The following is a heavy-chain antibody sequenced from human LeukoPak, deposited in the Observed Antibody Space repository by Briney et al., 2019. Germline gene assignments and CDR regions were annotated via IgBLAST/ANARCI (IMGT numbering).Heavy chain of an antibody. J-gene: IGHJ4*02. CDR3: ARVGCSSTSCYYYFDY. CDR1: GGSFSGYY. Sequence: PSETLSLTCAVYGGSFSGYYWSWIRQPPGKGLEWIGEINHSGSTNYNPSLKSRVTISVDTSKNQFSLKLSSVTAADTAVYYCARVGCSSTSCYYYFDYWGQGTLVTVSS. CDR2: INHSGST. V-gene: IGHV4-34*01. D-gene: IGHD2-2*01.